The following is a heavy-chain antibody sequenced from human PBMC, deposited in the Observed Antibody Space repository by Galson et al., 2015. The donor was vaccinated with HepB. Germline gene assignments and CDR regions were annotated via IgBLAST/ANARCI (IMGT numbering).Heavy chain of an antibody. Sequence: SVKVSCKASGGTFSSYAISWVRQAPGQGLEWMGGIIPIFGTANYAQKFQGRVTITADESTSTAYMELSSLRSEDTAVYYCAREDRIAAHPGFDYWGQGTLVTVSS. CDR1: GGTFSSYA. CDR2: IIPIFGTA. CDR3: AREDRIAAHPGFDY. J-gene: IGHJ4*02. V-gene: IGHV1-69*13. D-gene: IGHD6-6*01.